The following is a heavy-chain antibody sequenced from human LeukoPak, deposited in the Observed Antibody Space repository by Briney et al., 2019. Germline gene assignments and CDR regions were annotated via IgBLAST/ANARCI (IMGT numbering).Heavy chain of an antibody. J-gene: IGHJ4*02. V-gene: IGHV3-7*04. D-gene: IGHD5-18*01. CDR1: GFTFSSYW. CDR3: ARQQQQLWYD. CDR2: IKQDGSEI. Sequence: PGGSLRLSCVASGFTFSSYWMTWVRQAPGKGLEWVTDIKQDGSEIYYVDSVKGRFTIPRDNAKNSLYLQMNSLRAEDTAVYFCARQQQQLWYDWGQGTLVTVSS.